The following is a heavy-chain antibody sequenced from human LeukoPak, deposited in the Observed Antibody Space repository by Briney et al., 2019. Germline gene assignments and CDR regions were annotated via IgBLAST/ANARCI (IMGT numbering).Heavy chain of an antibody. CDR2: INHNGNVN. Sequence: AGGSLRLSCAASGFTFSSYAITWVRQAPGKGLEWVASINHNGNVNYYVDSVKGRFTISRDNAKNSLYLQMSNLRAEDTAVYYCARGHYDSSAPADYWGQGTLVTVSS. D-gene: IGHD3-22*01. V-gene: IGHV3-7*03. J-gene: IGHJ4*02. CDR3: ARGHYDSSAPADY. CDR1: GFTFSSYA.